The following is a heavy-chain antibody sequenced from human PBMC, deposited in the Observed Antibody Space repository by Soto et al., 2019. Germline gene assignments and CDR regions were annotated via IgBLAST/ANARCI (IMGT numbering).Heavy chain of an antibody. J-gene: IGHJ4*02. CDR1: GFTFSSYG. Sequence: QVQLVESGGGVVQPGRSLRLSCAASGFTFSSYGMHWVRQAPGKGLEWVEVISYDGSNKYYADSVKGRFTISRDNSKNTLNLQMNSLRAEDPAVYSSAKEHGGHGGGDYWGQGTLVTVSS. D-gene: IGHD3-16*01. CDR2: ISYDGSNK. CDR3: AKEHGGHGGGDY. V-gene: IGHV3-30*18.